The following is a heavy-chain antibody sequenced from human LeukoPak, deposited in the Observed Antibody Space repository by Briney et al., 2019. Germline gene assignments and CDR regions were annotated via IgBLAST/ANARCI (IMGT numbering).Heavy chain of an antibody. CDR2: ISAYNGNT. CDR3: AREGGEGVVPAAHAANWLDP. D-gene: IGHD2-2*01. V-gene: IGHV1-18*01. Sequence: ASVKVSCKASGYTFTSYGISWVRQAPGQGLEWMGWISAYNGNTNYAQKLQGRVTMTTDTSTSTVYMELSSLRSEDTAVYYCAREGGEGVVPAAHAANWLDPWGQGTLVTVSS. J-gene: IGHJ5*02. CDR1: GYTFTSYG.